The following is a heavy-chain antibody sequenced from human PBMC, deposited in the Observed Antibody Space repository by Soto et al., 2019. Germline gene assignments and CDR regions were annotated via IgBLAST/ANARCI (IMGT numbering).Heavy chain of an antibody. CDR1: GSSISSGGYY. CDR3: ARRDRSGFSYWLDT. J-gene: IGHJ5*02. Sequence: ASETLSLTCTVSGSSISSGGYYWSWIRQHPGKGLEWIGTIYFSGTTYYNPSLKSRVTISVDTSKSQFSLKLSSVTAADTAVYYCARRDRSGFSYWLDTWGQGTLVTVSS. CDR2: IYFSGTT. D-gene: IGHD3-22*01. V-gene: IGHV4-31*03.